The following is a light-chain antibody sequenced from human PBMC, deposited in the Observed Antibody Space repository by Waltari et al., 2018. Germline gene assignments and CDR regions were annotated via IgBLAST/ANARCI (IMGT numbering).Light chain of an antibody. CDR2: RNN. CDR1: SNNVGNRG. CDR3: SAWDSSLSAWV. J-gene: IGLJ3*02. Sequence: QAGLTQPPSVSQGLRQTATLTCTGNSNNVGNRGATWLQDHQGPPPKLLSYRNNNRPAGTAERFSASRSGHAASLTITGLQPEDEADYYCSAWDSSLSAWVFGGGTKLTVL. V-gene: IGLV10-54*04.